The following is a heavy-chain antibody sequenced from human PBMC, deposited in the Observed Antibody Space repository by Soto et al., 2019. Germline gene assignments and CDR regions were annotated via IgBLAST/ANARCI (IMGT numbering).Heavy chain of an antibody. CDR3: ARSSIRVAGPFDS. V-gene: IGHV5-51*01. D-gene: IGHD6-19*01. J-gene: IGHJ4*02. Sequence: GESLKISCKGPIYRFTSQWVAWVRQMPGKGLEWMGVIQPGDSDTRYSPSFRGQVTISADKSITTAYLQWSSLKASDTAMYFCARSSIRVAGPFDSWGQGTLVTVSS. CDR2: IQPGDSDT. CDR1: IYRFTSQW.